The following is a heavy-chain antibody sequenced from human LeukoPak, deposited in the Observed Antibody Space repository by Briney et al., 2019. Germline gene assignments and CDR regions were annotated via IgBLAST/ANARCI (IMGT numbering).Heavy chain of an antibody. D-gene: IGHD3-22*01. CDR2: ISETGGGT. J-gene: IGHJ4*02. CDR1: GFTFSDYY. CDR3: GHMYERSAYDY. Sequence: PGGSLRLSCAASGFTFSDYYMSWIRQAPGKGLEWVSAISETGGGTYYADSVKGRFTISRDNSKNTLFLQMNSLRAEDTAVYYCGHMYERSAYDYWAQGTLVTVSS. V-gene: IGHV3-23*01.